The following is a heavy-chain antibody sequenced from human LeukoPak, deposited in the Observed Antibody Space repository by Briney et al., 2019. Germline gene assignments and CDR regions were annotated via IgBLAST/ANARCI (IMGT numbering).Heavy chain of an antibody. Sequence: GASVKVSCKASGYTFTNYYMNWVRQAPGQGLEWMGIINPSGGSTSYAQKFQGRVTVTRDTSTSTVYMELSSLRSEDTAMHYCAREGEIGYDLSDYWGQGTLVTVSS. CDR1: GYTFTNYY. CDR3: AREGEIGYDLSDY. D-gene: IGHD5-12*01. J-gene: IGHJ4*02. V-gene: IGHV1-46*01. CDR2: INPSGGST.